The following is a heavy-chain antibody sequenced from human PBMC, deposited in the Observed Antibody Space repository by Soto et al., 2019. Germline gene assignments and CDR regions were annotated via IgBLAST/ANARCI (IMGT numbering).Heavy chain of an antibody. CDR2: ISAYNGNT. J-gene: IGHJ4*02. D-gene: IGHD2-21*02. V-gene: IGHV1-18*01. CDR3: ARGAFISYCGGDCYPYYFDY. CDR1: GYTFTSYG. Sequence: ASVKVSCKASGYTFTSYGISWLRQSPGQGPEWMGWISAYNGNTNYAQKLQGRVTMTTDTSTSTAYMELRSLRSDDTAVYYCARGAFISYCGGDCYPYYFDYWGQGTLVTVSS.